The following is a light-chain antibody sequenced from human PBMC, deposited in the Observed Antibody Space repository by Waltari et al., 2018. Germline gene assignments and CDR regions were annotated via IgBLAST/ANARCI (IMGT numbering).Light chain of an antibody. CDR2: NVF. Sequence: DVVLTQSPLSLPVTLGQAASISCRSSQSLVVAVGITYLNWFQERPGQSPRRLIYNVFNRDSGIPDRFSGSGSGTDFTLKISRVEAEDLGVYYCMQNTHWPHTFGQGTKLEIK. CDR1: QSLVVAVGITY. J-gene: IGKJ2*01. CDR3: MQNTHWPHT. V-gene: IGKV2-30*01.